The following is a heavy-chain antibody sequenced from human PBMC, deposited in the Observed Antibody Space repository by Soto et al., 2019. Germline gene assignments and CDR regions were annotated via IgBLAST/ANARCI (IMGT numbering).Heavy chain of an antibody. CDR1: GCSVSSYA. V-gene: IGHV3-23*01. D-gene: IGHD6-13*01. Sequence: GALRISFLASGCSVSSYAMSWVRQSPGKGLEWVSVISGTDGSTYYADSVKGRVTISRDNSRNTLYLQMNSLRAEDTAVYYCARDRERDAWYEDYWGQGTLVTVSS. CDR2: ISGTDGST. CDR3: ARDRERDAWYEDY. J-gene: IGHJ4*02.